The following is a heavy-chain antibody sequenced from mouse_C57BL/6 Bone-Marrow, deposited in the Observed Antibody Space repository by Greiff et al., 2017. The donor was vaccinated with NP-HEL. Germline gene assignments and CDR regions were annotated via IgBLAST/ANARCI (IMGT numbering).Heavy chain of an antibody. CDR2: IRNKASGYTT. J-gene: IGHJ4*01. V-gene: IGHV7-3*01. D-gene: IGHD2-4*01. CDR3: ARSIYCDYADDPFYAMDY. CDR1: GFTFTDYY. Sequence: EVKLMESGGGLVQPGGSLSLSCAASGFTFTDYYMNWVRQPPGKALEWLGFIRNKASGYTTEYSASVKGRFTISRDNSQSILYLQMNALRAEDSATYYCARSIYCDYADDPFYAMDYWGQGTSVTVSS.